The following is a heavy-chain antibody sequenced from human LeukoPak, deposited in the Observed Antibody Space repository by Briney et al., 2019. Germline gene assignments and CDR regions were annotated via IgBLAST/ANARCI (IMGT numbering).Heavy chain of an antibody. CDR1: GFTFSTYS. J-gene: IGHJ3*02. Sequence: GGSLRLSCAASGFTFSTYSMNWVRQAPGKGLEWVSSISSSSTYIYYADSLKGRFTISRDNAKKSLYLQMNSLRVEDTAVYYCARAGFGELLVAAFDIWGQGTMVTVSS. CDR3: ARAGFGELLVAAFDI. D-gene: IGHD1-26*01. CDR2: ISSSSTYI. V-gene: IGHV3-21*01.